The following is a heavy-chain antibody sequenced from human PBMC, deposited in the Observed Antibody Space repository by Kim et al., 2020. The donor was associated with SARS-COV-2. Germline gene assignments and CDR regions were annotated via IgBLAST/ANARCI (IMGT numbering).Heavy chain of an antibody. CDR2: ISSSSSYI. J-gene: IGHJ6*02. V-gene: IGHV3-21*01. CDR1: GFTFSSYS. CDR3: ARDLEDYGDQQLWNYYYYGMDV. Sequence: GGSLRLSCAASGFTFSSYSMNWVRQAPGKGLEWVSSISSSSSYIYYADSVKGRFTISRDNAKNSLYLQMNSLRAEDTAVYYCARDLEDYGDQQLWNYYYYGMDVWGQGTTVTVSS. D-gene: IGHD4-17*01.